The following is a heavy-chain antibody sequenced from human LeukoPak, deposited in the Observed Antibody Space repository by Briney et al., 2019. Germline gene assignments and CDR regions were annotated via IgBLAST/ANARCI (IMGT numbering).Heavy chain of an antibody. V-gene: IGHV1-18*01. CDR2: ISAYNGNT. Sequence: GASVKVSCKASGYTFTSYGISWVRQAPGQGLEWMGWISAYNGNTNYAQKLQGRVTMTTDTSTSTAYMGLRSLRSDDTAVYYCARGCGGGDCWDWFDPWGQGTLVTVSS. CDR1: GYTFTSYG. CDR3: ARGCGGGDCWDWFDP. J-gene: IGHJ5*02. D-gene: IGHD2-21*02.